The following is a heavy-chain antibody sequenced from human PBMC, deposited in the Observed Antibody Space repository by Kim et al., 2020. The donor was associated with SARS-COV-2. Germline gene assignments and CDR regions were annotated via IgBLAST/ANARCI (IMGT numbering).Heavy chain of an antibody. Sequence: SETLSLTCAVYGGSFSGYYWSWIRQPPGKGLEWIGEINHSGSTNYNPSLKSRVTISVDTSKNQFSLKLSSVTAADTAVYYCARVRVVVVVPAARGWFDPWGQGTLVTVSS. D-gene: IGHD2-2*01. J-gene: IGHJ5*02. CDR3: ARVRVVVVVPAARGWFDP. CDR2: INHSGST. V-gene: IGHV4-34*01. CDR1: GGSFSGYY.